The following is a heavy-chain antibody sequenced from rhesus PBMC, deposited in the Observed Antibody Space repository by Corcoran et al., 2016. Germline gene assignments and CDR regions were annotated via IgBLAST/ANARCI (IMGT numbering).Heavy chain of an antibody. CDR3: AKGYGNYLNYFDS. V-gene: IGHV3S5*01. J-gene: IGHJ4*01. Sequence: EVHLVETGGGLVQPGGSLKLSCAAFGFTFSSYDMIWVRQAPGKGLEWVSAINSGGNSTYYANSVMGRFTISRDNSKNTLSLQMNSLRAEDTAVYYCAKGYGNYLNYFDSWGQG. CDR1: GFTFSSYD. D-gene: IGHD4-35*01. CDR2: INSGGNST.